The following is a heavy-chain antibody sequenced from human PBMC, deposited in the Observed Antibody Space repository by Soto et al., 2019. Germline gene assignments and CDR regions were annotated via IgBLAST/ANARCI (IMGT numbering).Heavy chain of an antibody. Sequence: SETLSLTCTVSGGSISSGGYSWSWIRQPPGKGLEWIGYIYHSGSTYYNPSLKSRVTISVDTPKNQFSLKLSSVTAADTAVYYCAKNWNWGSLVHWGQGTLVTVSS. CDR3: AKNWNWGSLVH. D-gene: IGHD7-27*01. CDR2: IYHSGST. V-gene: IGHV4-30-2*01. J-gene: IGHJ4*02. CDR1: GGSISSGGYS.